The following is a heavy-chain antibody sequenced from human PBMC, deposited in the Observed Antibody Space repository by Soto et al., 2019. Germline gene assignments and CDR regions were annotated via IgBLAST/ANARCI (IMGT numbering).Heavy chain of an antibody. D-gene: IGHD2-15*01. Sequence: EVQLLESGGGLVQPGGSLRLSCAASGFTFSSYAMSWVRQAPGRGLEWVSAVSVSRGITYYADSVEGRFTISRDKTKNTLYLQMNSLRAEDTAVYHCAKVKRGGVVVVTATPVIAWGQGTLVTVSS. J-gene: IGHJ5*02. V-gene: IGHV3-23*01. CDR2: VSVSRGIT. CDR1: GFTFSSYA. CDR3: AKVKRGGVVVVTATPVIA.